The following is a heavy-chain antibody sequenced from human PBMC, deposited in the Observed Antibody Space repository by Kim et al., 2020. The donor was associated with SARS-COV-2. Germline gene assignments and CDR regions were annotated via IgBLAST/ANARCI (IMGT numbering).Heavy chain of an antibody. CDR1: GGSISSSSYY. J-gene: IGHJ4*02. V-gene: IGHV4-39*01. CDR2: IYYSGST. D-gene: IGHD5-18*01. CDR3: ARHVGYSYGLDY. Sequence: SETLSLTCTVSGGSISSSSYYWGWIRQPPGKGLEWIGSIYYSGSTYYNPSLKSRVTISVDTSKNQFSLKLSSVTAADTAVYYCARHVGYSYGLDYWGQGTLVTVSS.